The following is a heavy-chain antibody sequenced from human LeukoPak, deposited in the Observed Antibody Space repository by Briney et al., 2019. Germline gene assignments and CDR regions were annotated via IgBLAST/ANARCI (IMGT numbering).Heavy chain of an antibody. V-gene: IGHV4-30-4*08. CDR1: GGSISSGDYY. CDR3: ASGGGGATPFDY. Sequence: PSETLSLTCTVSGGSISSGDYYWSWIRQPPGKGLEWIGYIYYSGSTYYNPSLKSRVTISVDTSKNQFSLTLSSVTAADTAVYYCASGGGGATPFDYWGQGTLVTVSS. D-gene: IGHD1-26*01. J-gene: IGHJ4*02. CDR2: IYYSGST.